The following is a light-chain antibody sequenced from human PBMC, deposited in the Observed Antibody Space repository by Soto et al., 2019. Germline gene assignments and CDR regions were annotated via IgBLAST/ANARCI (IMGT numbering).Light chain of an antibody. CDR1: PFLSSY. Sequence: ELSLTQSPTSLFVSPGERSTLYCRASPFLSSYLAWYQQIPGQPPRLLIYDTSNRVTGIPARFSGSRSGTDFTLTISSLEPEDFAVYFCHQRNKFAQGTRLEVK. J-gene: IGKJ5*01. CDR2: DTS. CDR3: HQRNK. V-gene: IGKV3-11*01.